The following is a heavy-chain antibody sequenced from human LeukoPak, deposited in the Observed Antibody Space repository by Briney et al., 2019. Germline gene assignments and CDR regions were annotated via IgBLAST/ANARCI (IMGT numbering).Heavy chain of an antibody. CDR1: IGSISSSKW. D-gene: IGHD1/OR15-1a*01. CDR3: ARQKWEQQGRDYYFNGLDV. Sequence: KSSETLSLTCSVSIGSISSSKWWSWFRQSPVKGLEWIGEIYLYGTTNYNPSFTSRVTMSVDRSRNQFSLKLTSVTAADTAVYYCARQKWEQQGRDYYFNGLDVWGPGTTVIVSS. J-gene: IGHJ6*02. CDR2: IYLYGTT. V-gene: IGHV4-4*02.